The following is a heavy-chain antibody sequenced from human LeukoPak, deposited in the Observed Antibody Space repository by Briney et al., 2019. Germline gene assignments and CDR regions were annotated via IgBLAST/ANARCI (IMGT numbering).Heavy chain of an antibody. CDR2: ISWNSGSI. CDR1: GFTFSSYG. D-gene: IGHD3-10*01. Sequence: PGGSLRLSCAASGFTFSSYGMHWVRQAPGKGLEWVSGISWNSGSIGYADSVKGRFTISRDNAKNSLYLQMNSLRAEDTVLYYCAKDIFTLVRGVVDYWGQGTLVTVSS. J-gene: IGHJ4*02. CDR3: AKDIFTLVRGVVDY. V-gene: IGHV3-9*01.